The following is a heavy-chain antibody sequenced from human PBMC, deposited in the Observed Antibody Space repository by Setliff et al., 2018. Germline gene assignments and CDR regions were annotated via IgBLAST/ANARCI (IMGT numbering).Heavy chain of an antibody. J-gene: IGHJ6*02. Sequence: GGSLRLSCAASGFSFSDYYMMWVRQAPGKGLEWVAVISSDGANKYYADSVKGRFSISRDNSKNTLYLQMNSLRGEDTAVYHCTRDQDYYGMDVWGQGTTVTVSS. CDR1: GFSFSDYY. V-gene: IGHV3-30*03. CDR2: ISSDGANK. CDR3: TRDQDYYGMDV.